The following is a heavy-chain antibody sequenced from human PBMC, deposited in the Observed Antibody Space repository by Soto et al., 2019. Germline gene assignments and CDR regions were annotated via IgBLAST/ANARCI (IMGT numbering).Heavy chain of an antibody. CDR2: ISYDGSNE. V-gene: IGHV3-30*01. CDR3: AREMTAYTSGWYTDFQH. Sequence: QVELVESGGGVVQPGRSLSLSCAASGFTFTNFAMHWVRQAPGKGLEWVAVISYDGSNEYYADSVNGRFTVSRDDSKNTLFLQMNSLTPDDTAVYYCAREMTAYTSGWYTDFQHWGQGTLVTVSS. D-gene: IGHD6-19*01. CDR1: GFTFTNFA. J-gene: IGHJ1*01.